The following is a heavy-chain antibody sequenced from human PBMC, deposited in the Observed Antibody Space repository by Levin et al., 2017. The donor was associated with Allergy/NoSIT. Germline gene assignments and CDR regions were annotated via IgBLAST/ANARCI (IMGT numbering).Heavy chain of an antibody. CDR2: IYYSGST. Sequence: SETLSLTCTVSGGSISSSSYYWGWIRQPPGKGLEWIGSIYYSGSTYYNPSLKSRVTISVDTSKNQFSLKLSSVTAADTAVYYCARNFGYSSSWYDPGGWFDPWGQGTLVTVSS. D-gene: IGHD6-13*01. CDR3: ARNFGYSSSWYDPGGWFDP. V-gene: IGHV4-39*01. CDR1: GGSISSSSYY. J-gene: IGHJ5*02.